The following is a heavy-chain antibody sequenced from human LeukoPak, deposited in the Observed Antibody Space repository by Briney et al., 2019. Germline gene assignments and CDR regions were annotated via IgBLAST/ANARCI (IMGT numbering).Heavy chain of an antibody. D-gene: IGHD3-3*01. CDR1: GGSISSSSYY. Sequence: PSETLSLTCTVSGGSISSSSYYWGWLRQPPGKGLEWVGSIYYSGSTYYNPSLKSRVTISVDTSKNQFSLKLSSVTAADTAVYYCARDSPYYDFWSGYSYYFDYWGQGTLVTVSS. J-gene: IGHJ4*02. V-gene: IGHV4-39*07. CDR3: ARDSPYYDFWSGYSYYFDY. CDR2: IYYSGST.